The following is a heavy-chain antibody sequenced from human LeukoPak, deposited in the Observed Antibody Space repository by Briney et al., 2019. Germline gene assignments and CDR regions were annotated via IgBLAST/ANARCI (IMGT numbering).Heavy chain of an antibody. D-gene: IGHD6-13*01. CDR2: INPSGGST. CDR1: GYTFTSYY. CDR3: ARDFSSSWYPGWFDP. Sequence: ASVKVSCKASGYTFTSYYMHWVRQAPGQGLEWMGIINPSGGSTSYAQKFQGRVTMTRDTSTSTVYMELSSLRSEDTAVYYCARDFSSSWYPGWFDPWGQGTLVTVSS. J-gene: IGHJ5*02. V-gene: IGHV1-46*01.